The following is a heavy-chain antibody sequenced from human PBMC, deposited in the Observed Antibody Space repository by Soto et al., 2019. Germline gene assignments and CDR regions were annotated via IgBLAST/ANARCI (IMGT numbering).Heavy chain of an antibody. CDR3: ARDEMGKYCSSTSCYAGGWFDP. J-gene: IGHJ5*02. V-gene: IGHV1-18*01. D-gene: IGHD2-2*01. Sequence: ASVKVSCNASGYTFTSYGISWVRQAPGQGLEWMGWISAYNGNTNYAQKLQGRVTMTTGTSTSTAYMELRSLRSDDTAVYYCARDEMGKYCSSTSCYAGGWFDPWGQGTLVTVSS. CDR2: ISAYNGNT. CDR1: GYTFTSYG.